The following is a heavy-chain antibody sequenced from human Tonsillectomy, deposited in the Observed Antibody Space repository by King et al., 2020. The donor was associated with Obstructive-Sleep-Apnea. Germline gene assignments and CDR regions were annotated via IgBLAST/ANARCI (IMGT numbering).Heavy chain of an antibody. Sequence: VQLQESGPGLVKPSQTLSLTCTVSGGSISSGDYYWSWIRQPPGKGLEWIGYIYYSGSTYYNPSLKSRVTISVDTSKNQFSLKLSSVTAADTAVYYCARARGPYYYGSGTPDYWGQGTLVTVSS. J-gene: IGHJ4*02. V-gene: IGHV4-30-4*01. D-gene: IGHD3-10*01. CDR2: IYYSGST. CDR1: GGSISSGDYY. CDR3: ARARGPYYYGSGTPDY.